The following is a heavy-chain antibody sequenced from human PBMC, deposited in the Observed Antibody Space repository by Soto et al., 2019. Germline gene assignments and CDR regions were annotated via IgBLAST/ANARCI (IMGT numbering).Heavy chain of an antibody. D-gene: IGHD3-10*01. CDR1: GYTFTGYY. CDR2: INPNSGGT. V-gene: IGHV1-2*04. J-gene: IGHJ6*02. CDR3: ARSYYYGSGSGPPGVYYYYGMDV. Sequence: ASVKVSCKASGYTFTGYYMHWVRQAPGQGLEWMGWINPNSGGTNYAQKFQGWVTMTRDTSISTAYMELSRLGSDDTAVYYCARSYYYGSGSGPPGVYYYYGMDVWGQGTTVTVSS.